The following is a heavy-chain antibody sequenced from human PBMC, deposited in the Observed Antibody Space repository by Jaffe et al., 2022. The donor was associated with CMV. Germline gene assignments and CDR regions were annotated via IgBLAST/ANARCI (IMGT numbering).Heavy chain of an antibody. J-gene: IGHJ3*02. D-gene: IGHD2-21*02. CDR2: IYYSGST. CDR3: ARLAYCGGDCYSRFGGFDI. V-gene: IGHV4-31*03. CDR1: GGSISSGGYY. Sequence: QVQLQESGPGLVKPSQTLSLTCTVSGGSISSGGYYWSWIRQHPGKGLEWIGYIYYSGSTYYNPSLKSRVTISVDTSKNQFSLKLSSVTAADTAVYYCARLAYCGGDCYSRFGGFDIWGQGTMVTVSS.